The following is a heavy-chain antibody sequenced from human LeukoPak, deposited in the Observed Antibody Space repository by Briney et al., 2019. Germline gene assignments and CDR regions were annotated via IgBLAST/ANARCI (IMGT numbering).Heavy chain of an antibody. CDR3: ATSARTYIGSSLDY. CDR1: GFDFHDYM. D-gene: IGHD2-15*01. Sequence: GGSLRLSCAASGFDFHDYMMHWVRQPPGKGLEWVSYISSSGSTIYYADSVKGRFTISRDNAKNTLYLQMNSLRAEDTALYYCATSARTYIGSSLDYWGQGTLVTVSS. V-gene: IGHV3-48*04. J-gene: IGHJ4*02. CDR2: ISSSGSTI.